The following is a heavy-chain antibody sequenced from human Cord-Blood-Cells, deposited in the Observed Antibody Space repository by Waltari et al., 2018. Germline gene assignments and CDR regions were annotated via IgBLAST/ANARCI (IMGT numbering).Heavy chain of an antibody. J-gene: IGHJ3*02. Sequence: QVQLQQWGAGLLKPSETLSLTCAVYGGSFSGYYWSWIRQPPGKGQEWIGEINHSGSTNYNPSLKSRVTISVDTSKNQFSLKLSSVTAADTAVYYCARSSGYSGYDYAFDIWGQGTMVTVSS. CDR3: ARSSGYSGYDYAFDI. V-gene: IGHV4-34*01. D-gene: IGHD5-12*01. CDR2: INHSGST. CDR1: GGSFSGYY.